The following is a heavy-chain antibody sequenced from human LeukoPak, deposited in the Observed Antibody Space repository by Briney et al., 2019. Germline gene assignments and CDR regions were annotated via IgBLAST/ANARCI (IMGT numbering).Heavy chain of an antibody. D-gene: IGHD1/OR15-1a*01. Sequence: GGSLRLSCAASGFTFSSYWMHWVRQAPGKGLEWVSAISGSGGSTYYADSVKGRFTISRDNSKNTLYLQMNSLRAEDTAVYYCANSVNIWSVKGNKHYFDYWGQGTLVTVSS. V-gene: IGHV3-23*01. CDR2: ISGSGGST. CDR3: ANSVNIWSVKGNKHYFDY. CDR1: GFTFSSYW. J-gene: IGHJ4*02.